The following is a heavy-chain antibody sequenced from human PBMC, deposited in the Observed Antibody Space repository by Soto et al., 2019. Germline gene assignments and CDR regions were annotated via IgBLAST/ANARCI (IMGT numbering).Heavy chain of an antibody. CDR1: GGSISSYY. J-gene: IGHJ6*02. CDR2: IYNSGST. D-gene: IGHD1-7*01. CDR3: ARAGLAGTRGLYYYYGMDV. Sequence: QVQLQESGPGLVKPSETLSLTCTVSGGSISSYYWSWIRQPPGKGLEWIGYIYNSGSTNYNPPLKRLVTLAVDTSKNHFSLKRSSVAAADTALYYCARAGLAGTRGLYYYYGMDVWGQGTTVTVSS. V-gene: IGHV4-59*01.